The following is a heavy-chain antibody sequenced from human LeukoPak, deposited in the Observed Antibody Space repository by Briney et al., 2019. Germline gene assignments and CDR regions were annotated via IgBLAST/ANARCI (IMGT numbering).Heavy chain of an antibody. CDR1: GFTFSSYA. D-gene: IGHD2-21*02. J-gene: IGHJ4*02. V-gene: IGHV3-7*01. CDR3: AREYCGGDCYLIDY. CDR2: IKQDGSEK. Sequence: GGSLRLSCAASGFTFSSYAMSWVRQAPGKGLEWVANIKQDGSEKYYVDSVKGRFTISRDNAKNSLYLQMNSLTVEDTAVYYCAREYCGGDCYLIDYWGQGTLVTVSS.